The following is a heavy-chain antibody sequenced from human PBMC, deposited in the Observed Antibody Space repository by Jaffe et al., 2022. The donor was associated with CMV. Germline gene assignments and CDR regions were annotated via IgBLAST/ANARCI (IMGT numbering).Heavy chain of an antibody. Sequence: QVQLQQWGAGLLKPSETLSLTCAVYGGSFSGYYWSWIRQPPGKGLEWIGEINHSGSTNYNPSLKSRVTISVDTSKNQFSLKLSSVTAADTAVYYCARGARGYSSSWYYAPRFDPWGQGTLVTVSS. J-gene: IGHJ5*02. CDR3: ARGARGYSSSWYYAPRFDP. CDR2: INHSGST. V-gene: IGHV4-34*01. D-gene: IGHD6-13*01. CDR1: GGSFSGYY.